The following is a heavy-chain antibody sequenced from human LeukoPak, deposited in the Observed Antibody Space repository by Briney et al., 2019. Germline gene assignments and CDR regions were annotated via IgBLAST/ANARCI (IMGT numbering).Heavy chain of an antibody. V-gene: IGHV4-34*01. CDR3: ARGPSGVVPAAIGGWCFDP. CDR2: INHSGST. D-gene: IGHD2-2*01. Sequence: SETLSLPCAVYGGSFSGYYWSWIRQPPGKGLEWIGEINHSGSTNYNPSLKSRVTISVDTSKNQFSLKLSSVTAADTAVYYCARGPSGVVPAAIGGWCFDPWGQGTPVTVSS. CDR1: GGSFSGYY. J-gene: IGHJ5*02.